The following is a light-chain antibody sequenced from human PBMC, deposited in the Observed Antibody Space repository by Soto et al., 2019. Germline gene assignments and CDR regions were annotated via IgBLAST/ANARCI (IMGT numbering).Light chain of an antibody. CDR2: DAT. CDR1: QIIARW. Sequence: DIQMTQSPSTLSASIGDSVTLTCRASQIIARWLAWYQQKPGKAPNLVIYDATKLQSGVPSRFSATASGAEFILTISGLQAEDFATYYCLQYNTFRHSFVHWTRLEI. J-gene: IGKJ2*03. V-gene: IGKV1-5*01. CDR3: LQYNTFRHS.